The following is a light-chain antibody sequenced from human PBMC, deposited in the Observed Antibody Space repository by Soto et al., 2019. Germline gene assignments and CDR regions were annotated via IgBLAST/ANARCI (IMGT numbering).Light chain of an antibody. Sequence: QSVLTQPASVSGSPGQSITISCTGTSSDIGNYNFVSWYQQFPGQAPKLMISEVTKRPSGISPRFSGSKSGNTASLTISELQTEDEADYYCCSYAGSYTGVFGEGTKLTVL. V-gene: IGLV2-23*02. CDR1: SSDIGNYNF. CDR2: EVT. J-gene: IGLJ3*02. CDR3: CSYAGSYTGV.